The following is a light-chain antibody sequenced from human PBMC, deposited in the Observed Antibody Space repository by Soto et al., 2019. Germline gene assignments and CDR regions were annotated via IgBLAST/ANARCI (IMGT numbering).Light chain of an antibody. CDR1: QNVNSK. V-gene: IGKV3D-20*02. J-gene: IGKJ1*01. CDR2: GAS. Sequence: EVLMTQSPATLSVSPGEGATLSCRASQNVNSKLAWYQQKLGQAPRLLIYGASSRATGIPDRFSGSGSGTDFTLTISRLEPEDFAVYYCQQRSNWPPWTFGQGTKGDIK. CDR3: QQRSNWPPWT.